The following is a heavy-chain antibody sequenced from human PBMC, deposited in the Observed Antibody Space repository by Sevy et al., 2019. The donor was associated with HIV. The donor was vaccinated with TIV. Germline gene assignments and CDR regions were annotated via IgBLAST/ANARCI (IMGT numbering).Heavy chain of an antibody. Sequence: GGSLRLSCAGSGFTFGGYMMNWVRQAPGRGLEWMSRISRTGGNTEYGDSAKGRFTISRDNSKNTLYLQMKDLRVEDTALYCCVKEGRDDFNPYLDFWGQGILVTVSS. D-gene: IGHD3-10*01. CDR3: VKEGRDDFNPYLDF. V-gene: IGHV3-23*01. J-gene: IGHJ1*01. CDR1: GFTFGGYM. CDR2: ISRTGGNT.